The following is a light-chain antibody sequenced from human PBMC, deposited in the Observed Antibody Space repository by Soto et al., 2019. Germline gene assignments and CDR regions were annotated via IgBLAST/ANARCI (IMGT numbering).Light chain of an antibody. CDR3: QQYGSSPWT. Sequence: IVLTQSPGTLSLSPVEISTLSCRASQSVSLTYLAWYQQNPGQAPRLLIYGASSRATGIPDRFSGSGSGTEFTLSISRLEPEDFAVYYCQQYGSSPWTFGQGTKVDIK. CDR2: GAS. V-gene: IGKV3-20*01. J-gene: IGKJ1*01. CDR1: QSVSLTY.